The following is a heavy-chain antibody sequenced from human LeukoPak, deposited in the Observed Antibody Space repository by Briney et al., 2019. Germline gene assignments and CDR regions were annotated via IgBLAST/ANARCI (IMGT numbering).Heavy chain of an antibody. J-gene: IGHJ4*02. CDR1: GSTLSNYG. CDR2: ISDSGGRA. CDR3: AKRGVVIRVILVGFHKEAYYFDS. V-gene: IGHV3-23*01. D-gene: IGHD3-22*01. Sequence: GGSLRLSCAVSGSTLSNYGMSWVRQAPGKGLEWVAGISDSGGRANYADSVKGRFTISRDNPKNTLYLQMNSLRAEDTAVYFCAKRGVVIRVILVGFHKEAYYFDSWGQGALVTVSS.